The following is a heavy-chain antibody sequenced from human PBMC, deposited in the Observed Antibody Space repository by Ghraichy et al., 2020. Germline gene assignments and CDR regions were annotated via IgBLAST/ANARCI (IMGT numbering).Heavy chain of an antibody. D-gene: IGHD2-2*01. J-gene: IGHJ4*02. CDR2: IYSGGST. CDR1: GFTVSSNY. V-gene: IGHV3-53*01. Sequence: GGSLRLSCAASGFTVSSNYMSWVRQAPGKGLEWVSVIYSGGSTYYADSVKGRFTISRDNSKNTLYLQMNSLRAEDTAVYYCASGGPQSIDCSSTSCYSMVYWGQGTLVTVSS. CDR3: ASGGPQSIDCSSTSCYSMVY.